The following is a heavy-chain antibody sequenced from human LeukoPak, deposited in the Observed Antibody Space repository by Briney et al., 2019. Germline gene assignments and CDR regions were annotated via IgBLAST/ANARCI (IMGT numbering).Heavy chain of an antibody. D-gene: IGHD2/OR15-2a*01. J-gene: IGHJ4*02. CDR2: ISSSSSYI. CDR3: AKGLTVPLRSHFDC. V-gene: IGHV3-21*04. CDR1: GFTFSSYS. Sequence: GGSLRLSCAASGFTFSSYSMNWVRQAPGKGLEWVSSISSSSSYIYYADSVKGRFTISRDNAKNTLYLQMNSLRAEDTAVYYCAKGLTVPLRSHFDCWGQGTLVTVCS.